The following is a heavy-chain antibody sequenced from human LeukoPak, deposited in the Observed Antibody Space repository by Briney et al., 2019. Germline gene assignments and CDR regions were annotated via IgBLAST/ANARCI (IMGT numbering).Heavy chain of an antibody. CDR2: IYYSGST. V-gene: IGHV4-59*01. D-gene: IGHD6-19*01. CDR1: GGSISSYY. Sequence: SETLSLTCTVSGGSISSYYWSWIRQPPGKGLEWIGYIYYSGSTNYNPSLKSRVTISVDTSKNQFSLKLSSVTAADTAVYYCATAGVSSGWDYYFDYWGQGTLVTVSS. J-gene: IGHJ4*02. CDR3: ATAGVSSGWDYYFDY.